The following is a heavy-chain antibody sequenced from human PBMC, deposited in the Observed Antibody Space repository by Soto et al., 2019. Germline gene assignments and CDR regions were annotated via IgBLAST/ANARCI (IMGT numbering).Heavy chain of an antibody. D-gene: IGHD2-15*01. CDR3: ARAPGIVVVVAATVRWFDP. J-gene: IGHJ5*02. CDR2: INHSGST. CDR1: SGSLSSYY. Sequence: SETLSPHCTVSSGSLSSYYWNWLRQPPGKGPEWIGEINHSGSTNYNPSLKSRVTISVDTSKNQFSLKLSSVTAADTAVYYCARAPGIVVVVAATVRWFDPWGQGTLVTVSS. V-gene: IGHV4-34*01.